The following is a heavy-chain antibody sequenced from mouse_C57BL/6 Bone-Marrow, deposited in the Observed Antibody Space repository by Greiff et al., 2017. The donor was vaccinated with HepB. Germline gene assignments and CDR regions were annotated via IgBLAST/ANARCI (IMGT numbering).Heavy chain of an antibody. Sequence: VQLQQSGPELVKPGASVKISCKASGYAFSSSWMNWVKQRPGKGLEWIGRIYPGDGDTNYNGKFKGKATLTADKSSSTAYMQLSSLTSEDSAVYCCARVRVRRAMDYWGQGTSVTVSS. V-gene: IGHV1-82*01. CDR3: ARVRVRRAMDY. CDR1: GYAFSSSW. J-gene: IGHJ4*01. CDR2: IYPGDGDT. D-gene: IGHD2-14*01.